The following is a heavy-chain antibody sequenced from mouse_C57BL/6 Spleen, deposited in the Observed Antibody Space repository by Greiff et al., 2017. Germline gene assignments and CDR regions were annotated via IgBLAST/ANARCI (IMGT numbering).Heavy chain of an antibody. CDR3: ARRIYYEYLYHYAMDD. Sequence: VQVVESGAELMKPGASVKLSCKATGYTFTGYWIEWVKQRPGHGLEWIGEILPGSGSTNYNEKFKGKATFTADTSSNTAYMQLSSLTTEDSAIYYCARRIYYEYLYHYAMDDWGQGTSVTVSS. CDR1: GYTFTGYW. V-gene: IGHV1-9*01. D-gene: IGHD2-4*01. CDR2: ILPGSGST. J-gene: IGHJ4*01.